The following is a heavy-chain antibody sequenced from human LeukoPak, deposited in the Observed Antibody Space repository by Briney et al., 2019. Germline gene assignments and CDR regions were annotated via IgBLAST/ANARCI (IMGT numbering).Heavy chain of an antibody. CDR2: ISYDGSNK. D-gene: IGHD6-19*01. CDR3: AKGQWLDY. V-gene: IGHV3-30*18. Sequence: GGSLRLSCAASGFTFSSYAMSWVRQAPGKGLEWVAVISYDGSNKYYADSVKGRFTISRDNSKNTLYLQMNSLRAEDTAVYYCAKGQWLDYWGQGTLVTVSS. CDR1: GFTFSSYA. J-gene: IGHJ4*02.